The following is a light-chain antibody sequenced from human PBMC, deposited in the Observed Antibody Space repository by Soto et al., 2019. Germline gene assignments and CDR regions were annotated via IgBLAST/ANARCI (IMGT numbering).Light chain of an antibody. CDR1: QSVSSN. V-gene: IGKV3-15*01. J-gene: IGKJ3*01. Sequence: EIVMTQSPATLSVSPGERATLSCRASQSVSSNLAWYQQKPGQAPRLLIYGASTRATGIPARFSGSGSGTEFTLTISSLQSEDFAVYYCHHYNNWPPFTFGPGTKVDIK. CDR3: HHYNNWPPFT. CDR2: GAS.